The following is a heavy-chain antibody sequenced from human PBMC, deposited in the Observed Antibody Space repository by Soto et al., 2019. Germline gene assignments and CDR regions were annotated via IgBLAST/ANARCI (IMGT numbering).Heavy chain of an antibody. CDR3: ARDTRDGXYFEY. J-gene: IGHJ4*02. D-gene: IGHD1-26*01. CDR1: GYSISSGGYS. CDR2: IYQSRST. V-gene: IGHV4-30-2*01. Sequence: PSETLSLTCAISGYSISSGGYSWTWIRQPPGKGLEWIGHIYQSRSTLHNPSLERRVAISVDKSKNLFSLDLSFVTAADTAVYYCARDTRDGXYFEYWGQGILVTVS.